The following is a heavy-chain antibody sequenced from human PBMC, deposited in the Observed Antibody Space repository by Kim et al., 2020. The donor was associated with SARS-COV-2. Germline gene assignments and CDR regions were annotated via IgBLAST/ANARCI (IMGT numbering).Heavy chain of an antibody. J-gene: IGHJ4*02. CDR1: GFTFSSYE. Sequence: GGSLRLSCAGSGFTFSSYEMNWVRQAPGKGLEWVSYISSSGSTTYYVDSVKGRFTISRDNAKNSLYLQVNSLRAEDTAVYYCARVYHSSSWYGVDYCGQGTLVTVSS. CDR3: ARVYHSSSWYGVDY. CDR2: ISSSGSTT. D-gene: IGHD6-13*01. V-gene: IGHV3-48*03.